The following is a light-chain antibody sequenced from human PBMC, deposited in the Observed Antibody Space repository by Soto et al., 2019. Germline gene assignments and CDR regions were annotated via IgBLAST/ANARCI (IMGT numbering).Light chain of an antibody. V-gene: IGLV2-14*01. CDR3: SSYTSSSTYV. CDR1: SSDVGGYNY. J-gene: IGLJ1*01. Sequence: QSALTQPASVSGSDGQSITISCTGTSSDVGGYNYVSWYQQHPGKAPKAMIYEVSNRPSGVSNRFSGSKSGNTASLTISGLQAEDEADYYCSSYTSSSTYVFGTGTKLTVL. CDR2: EVS.